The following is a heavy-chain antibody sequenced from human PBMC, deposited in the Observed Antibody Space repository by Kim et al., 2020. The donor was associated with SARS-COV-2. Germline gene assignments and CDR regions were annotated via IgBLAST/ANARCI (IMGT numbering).Heavy chain of an antibody. D-gene: IGHD2-2*03. CDR3: ARSLTLGYCSSSSCFGLGSYVYFYSMFI. CDR2: ISAYNGNT. J-gene: IGHJ6*02. CDR1: GYTFTSYG. Sequence: ASVKVSCKASGYTFTSYGISWVRQAPGQGLEWMGWISAYNGNTTYAQKLQGRVTMTTDTSTSTAYLELRSLRSDDTAVYYCARSLTLGYCSSSSCFGLGSYVYFYSMFICGQRTTVSVSS. V-gene: IGHV1-18*01.